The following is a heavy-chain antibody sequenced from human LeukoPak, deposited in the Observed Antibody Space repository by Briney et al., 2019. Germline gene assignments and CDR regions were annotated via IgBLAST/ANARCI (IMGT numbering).Heavy chain of an antibody. CDR3: ARPYLDFWSVGY. Sequence: GGSLRLSCAASGFTFSSYWMSWVRQAPGEGLEWVANIKEDGSEKYYVDSVKGRFTISRDNAKNSLSLQMNSLRAEDTAVYYCARPYLDFWSVGYWGQGTLVTVSS. V-gene: IGHV3-7*01. CDR1: GFTFSSYW. J-gene: IGHJ4*02. CDR2: IKEDGSEK. D-gene: IGHD3-3*01.